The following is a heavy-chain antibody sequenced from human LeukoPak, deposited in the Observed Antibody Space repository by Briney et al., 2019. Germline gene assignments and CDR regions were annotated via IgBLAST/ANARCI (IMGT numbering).Heavy chain of an antibody. Sequence: PSQTLSLTCTASGGSISSGDYYWSWIRQPPGQGLEWIAYISHSGGTYYNPSLKSRATISLDTSRNQFSLKLSSVTAADTAVYYCASSGSYYRNFDYWGQGTLVTVSS. CDR1: GGSISSGDYY. J-gene: IGHJ4*02. CDR2: ISHSGGT. V-gene: IGHV4-30-4*01. D-gene: IGHD1-26*01. CDR3: ASSGSYYRNFDY.